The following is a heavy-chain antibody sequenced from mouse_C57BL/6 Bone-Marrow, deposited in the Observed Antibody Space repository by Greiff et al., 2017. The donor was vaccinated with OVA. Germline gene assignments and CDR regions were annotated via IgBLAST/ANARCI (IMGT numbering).Heavy chain of an antibody. CDR2: ISSGSSTI. CDR1: GFTFSDYG. D-gene: IGHD2-12*01. V-gene: IGHV5-17*01. J-gene: IGHJ4*01. CDR3: ARGLYRGLVDY. Sequence: EVMLVESGGGLVKPGGSLKLSCAASGFTFSDYGMHWVRQAPEKGLEWVAYISSGSSTIYYADTVKGRFTISRDNAKNTLFLQMTSLRSEDTAMYYCARGLYRGLVDYWGQGTSVTVSS.